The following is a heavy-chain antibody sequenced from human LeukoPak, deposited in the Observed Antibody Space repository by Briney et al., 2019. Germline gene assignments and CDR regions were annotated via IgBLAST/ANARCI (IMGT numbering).Heavy chain of an antibody. CDR1: GYTLTELS. J-gene: IGHJ5*02. Sequence: GALVKVSCKVSGYTLTELSMHWVRQAPGKGLEWMGGFDPEDGETIYAQKFQGRVTMTEDTSTDTAYMELSSLRSEDTAVYYCATARWELLYHWFDPWGQGTLVTVSS. V-gene: IGHV1-24*01. CDR3: ATARWELLYHWFDP. D-gene: IGHD1-26*01. CDR2: FDPEDGET.